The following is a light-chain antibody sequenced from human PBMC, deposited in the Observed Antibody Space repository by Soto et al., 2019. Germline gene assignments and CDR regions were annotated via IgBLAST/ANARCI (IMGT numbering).Light chain of an antibody. CDR2: DAS. J-gene: IGKJ3*01. CDR3: QQYNSYSFT. V-gene: IGKV1-5*01. CDR1: QSISSW. Sequence: DIQMTQSPSTLSASVGDRVTITCRASQSISSWLAWYQQKPGKAPKILIYDASSFESGVPSRFSGSGSGTEFTLTISSLQPDDFATSYCQQYNSYSFTFGPGTKVDIK.